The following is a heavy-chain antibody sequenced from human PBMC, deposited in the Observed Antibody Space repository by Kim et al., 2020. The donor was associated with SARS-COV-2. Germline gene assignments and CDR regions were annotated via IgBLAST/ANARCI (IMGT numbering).Heavy chain of an antibody. J-gene: IGHJ4*02. D-gene: IGHD3-16*01. Sequence: GGSLRLSCAASGFTFNNYWMHWVRQAPGKGLVWVSRITNDGSNTIFADSVKGRFTISGDNAKNTLYLQMNSLRAEDTAVYYCARTSNRGFDNWGQGTLVT. V-gene: IGHV3-74*01. CDR1: GFTFNNYW. CDR3: ARTSNRGFDN. CDR2: ITNDGSNT.